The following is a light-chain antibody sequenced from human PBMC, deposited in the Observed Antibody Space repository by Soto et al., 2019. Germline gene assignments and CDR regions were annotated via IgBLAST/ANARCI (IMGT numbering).Light chain of an antibody. CDR2: DAS. V-gene: IGKV1-5*01. J-gene: IGKJ1*01. CDR3: QQYNSYWT. CDR1: QRIGSR. Sequence: DIQMTQSPSTVSASVLDIVTISCRASQRIGSRLAWYQQKPGKAPRLLISDASNLENGVPPRFSGSASATEFTLIISSLQPDDSATYYCQQYNSYWTFGQGTKV.